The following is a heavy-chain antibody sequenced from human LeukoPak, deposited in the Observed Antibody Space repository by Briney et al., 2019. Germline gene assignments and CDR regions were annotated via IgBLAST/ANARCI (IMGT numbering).Heavy chain of an antibody. CDR2: IKQDGSER. D-gene: IGHD4-17*01. CDR1: GFTFTRYW. Sequence: GGSLRLSCAASGFTFTRYWMSWVRQAPGKGLEWVANIKQDGSERHYVDSVKGRFIISRDNARNSVYLQMNSLSDDDTAVYYCARDGDYIMPPFDYWGQGILVTVSS. J-gene: IGHJ4*02. CDR3: ARDGDYIMPPFDY. V-gene: IGHV3-7*01.